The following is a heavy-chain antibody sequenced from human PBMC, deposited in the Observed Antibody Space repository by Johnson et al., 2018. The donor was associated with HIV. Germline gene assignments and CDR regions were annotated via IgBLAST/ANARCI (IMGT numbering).Heavy chain of an antibody. CDR1: GFTFSSYA. J-gene: IGHJ3*02. CDR2: TSYDGSNK. V-gene: IGHV3-30-3*01. D-gene: IGHD1-26*01. CDR3: AREAPGSSGAFDI. Sequence: QVQLVESGGGVVQPGGSLRLSCAASGFTFSSYAMHWVRQAPGKGLEWVAVTSYDGSNKYYADSVKGRFTISRDNSKNTLYLQMTSLRAEDTAVYYCAREAPGSSGAFDIWGQGTMVTVSS.